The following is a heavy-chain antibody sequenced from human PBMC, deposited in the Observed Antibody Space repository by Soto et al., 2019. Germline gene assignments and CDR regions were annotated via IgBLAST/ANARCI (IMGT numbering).Heavy chain of an antibody. V-gene: IGHV1-46*01. CDR1: GYTFTSYY. J-gene: IGHJ6*02. D-gene: IGHD6-13*01. CDR2: INPSGGST. CDR3: AREIVAAVATPDYYYGMDV. Sequence: ASVKVSCKASGYTFTSYYMHWVRQAPGQGLEWMGIINPSGGSTSYAQKFQGRVTMTRDTSTSTVYMELSSLRSEDTAVYYCAREIVAAVATPDYYYGMDVWGQGTTVTVSS.